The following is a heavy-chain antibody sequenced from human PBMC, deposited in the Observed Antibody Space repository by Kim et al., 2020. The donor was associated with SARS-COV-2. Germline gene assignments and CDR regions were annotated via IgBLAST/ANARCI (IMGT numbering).Heavy chain of an antibody. CDR2: ISAFNGNR. CDR3: ARVSLGDYAGYVDDFDG. CDR1: GYTFTSYG. V-gene: IGHV1-18*01. Sequence: ASVKVSCKASGYTFTSYGISWVRQAPGQGLEWMGWISAFNGNRNYAQKFQGRVTMTTDTSTSTAYMELRSLRSDDTAVYYCARVSLGDYAGYVDDFDGWGHRIMVTVSS. D-gene: IGHD4-17*01. J-gene: IGHJ3*01.